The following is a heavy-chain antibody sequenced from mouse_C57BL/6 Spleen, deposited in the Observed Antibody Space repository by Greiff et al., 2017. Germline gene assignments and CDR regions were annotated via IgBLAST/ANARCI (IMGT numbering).Heavy chain of an antibody. CDR2: ISYDGSN. Sequence: EVQLQRSGPGLVKPSQSLSLTCSVTGYSITSGYYWNWIRQFPGNKLEWMGYISYDGSNNYNPSLKNRISITRDTSKNQFFLKLNSVTTEDTATYYCARETTGYFDVWGTGTTVTVSS. D-gene: IGHD1-1*01. CDR3: ARETTGYFDV. J-gene: IGHJ1*03. V-gene: IGHV3-6*01. CDR1: GYSITSGYY.